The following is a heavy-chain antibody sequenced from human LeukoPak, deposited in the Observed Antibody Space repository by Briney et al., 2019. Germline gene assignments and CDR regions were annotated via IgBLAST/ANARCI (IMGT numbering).Heavy chain of an antibody. CDR3: ARDLSGYSFGFGGGL. CDR1: GFTISANF. J-gene: IGHJ4*02. V-gene: IGHV3-66*01. CDR2: MYSVGST. Sequence: GGSLRLSCAASGFTISANFMSWVRQAPGKGLEWVSVMYSVGSTFYADSVKGRFTISRDGYKNTLDLQMDSLRVDDTAVYYCARDLSGYSFGFGGGLWGQGTLVTVSS. D-gene: IGHD6-13*01.